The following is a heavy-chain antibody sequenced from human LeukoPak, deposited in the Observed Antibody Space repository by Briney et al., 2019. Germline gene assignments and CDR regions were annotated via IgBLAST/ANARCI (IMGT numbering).Heavy chain of an antibody. CDR3: ARGLNSGYGY. Sequence: SETLSLTCAVYGGSFSGYYWSWIRRPPGKGLEWIGEINHSGSTNYNPSLKSRVTISVDTSKNQFSLKLSSVTAADTAVYYCARGLNSGYGYWGQGTLVTVSS. D-gene: IGHD5-12*01. CDR1: GGSFSGYY. J-gene: IGHJ4*02. V-gene: IGHV4-34*01. CDR2: INHSGST.